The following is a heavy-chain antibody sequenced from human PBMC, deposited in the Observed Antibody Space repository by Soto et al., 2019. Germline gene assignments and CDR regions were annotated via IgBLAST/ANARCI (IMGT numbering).Heavy chain of an antibody. CDR1: GYSFTDYH. V-gene: IGHV1-2*04. CDR2: INPKSGGT. Sequence: ASVKVSCKASGYSFTDYHVHWVRQAPGQGLEWLGRINPKSGGTSTAQKFQGWVTVTRDTSINTAYMDLTRLRSDDTAVYYCARGHPTDCSNGVCSFFYNHEMDVWGQGTPITV. CDR3: ARGHPTDCSNGVCSFFYNHEMDV. J-gene: IGHJ6*02. D-gene: IGHD2-8*01.